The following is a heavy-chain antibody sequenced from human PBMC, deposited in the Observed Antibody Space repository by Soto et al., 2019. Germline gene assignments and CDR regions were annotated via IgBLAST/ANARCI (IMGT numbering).Heavy chain of an antibody. CDR1: GGSISSGDYY. CDR2: ISYSGSS. CDR3: ASSEPYYYASGIN. Sequence: SETLSLTCTVSGGSISSGDYYWSWIRQPPGKGLEWIGYISYSGSSYYNPSLKSRVTISVDTSKNQFSLRLSSVTAADTAVYYCASSEPYYYASGINWGQGTLVTVSS. J-gene: IGHJ4*02. D-gene: IGHD3-10*01. V-gene: IGHV4-30-4*01.